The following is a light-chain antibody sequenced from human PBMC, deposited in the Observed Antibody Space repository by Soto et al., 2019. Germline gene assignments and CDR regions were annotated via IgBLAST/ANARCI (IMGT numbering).Light chain of an antibody. CDR1: QSVLYSSNNKNY. J-gene: IGKJ1*01. V-gene: IGKV4-1*01. CDR2: WAS. CDR3: QQDYSTPWT. Sequence: DIVLTQSPDSLAVSLGERATINCKSSQSVLYSSNNKNYLTWYQQKPGQPPKLLIYWASTRESGVPDRFSGSGSGKDFTLTISRLQAEDVAVYFCQQDYSTPWTFGQGPKVEFK.